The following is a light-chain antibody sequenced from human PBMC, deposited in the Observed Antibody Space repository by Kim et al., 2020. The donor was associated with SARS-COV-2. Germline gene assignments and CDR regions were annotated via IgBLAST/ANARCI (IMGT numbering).Light chain of an antibody. CDR2: DAS. CDR1: QSISSY. J-gene: IGKJ4*01. Sequence: FSPGEGAAPSCRASQSISSYLAWYRQKPGQAPRLLIYDASKRATGIPARFSGSGSGTDFTLTISSLEPEDSAVYYCQHRSNWPLTFGGGTKVDIK. V-gene: IGKV3-11*01. CDR3: QHRSNWPLT.